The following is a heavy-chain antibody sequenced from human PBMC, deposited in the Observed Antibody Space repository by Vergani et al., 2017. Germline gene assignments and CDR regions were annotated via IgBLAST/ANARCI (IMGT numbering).Heavy chain of an antibody. CDR1: GGSFTSYH. J-gene: IGHJ6*03. D-gene: IGHD4-11*01. Sequence: QVQLQQWGGGLLKPSETLSLTCVVTGGSFTSYHWTWIRQSPGEGLEWVGDIDHTGRPDYNPSLKSRLTMSGDKSRNQFSLTLNSVTATDTAIYFCARVNTATNCHLYYYYYMDVWGQGTAVTVS. V-gene: IGHV4-34*01. CDR2: IDHTGRP. CDR3: ARVNTATNCHLYYYYYMDV.